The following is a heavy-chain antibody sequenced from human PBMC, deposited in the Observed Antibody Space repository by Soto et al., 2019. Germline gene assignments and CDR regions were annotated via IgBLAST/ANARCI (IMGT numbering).Heavy chain of an antibody. CDR1: GFTVSSNY. Sequence: PGGSLRLSCAASGFTVSSNYMSWVRQAPGKGLEWVSVIYSGGSTYYADSVKDRFTISRDNSKNTLYLQMNSLRADDTAVYYCARAITGTTAFDYWGQGTLVTVSS. CDR3: ARAITGTTAFDY. V-gene: IGHV3-53*01. J-gene: IGHJ4*02. CDR2: IYSGGST. D-gene: IGHD1-20*01.